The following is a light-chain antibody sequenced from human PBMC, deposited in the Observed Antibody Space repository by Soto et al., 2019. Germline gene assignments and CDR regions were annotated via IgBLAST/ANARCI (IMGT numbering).Light chain of an antibody. V-gene: IGKV3-20*01. Sequence: EIVLTQSPGTLSLSPGERATLSCRASQSVSSYLAWYQRKPGQAPRLLIYGASSRATGIPDRFSGSGSGTDFTLTISRLEPEDFAVYYCHQYGTSPQTFGQGTKLEIK. CDR1: QSVSSY. CDR3: HQYGTSPQT. CDR2: GAS. J-gene: IGKJ2*01.